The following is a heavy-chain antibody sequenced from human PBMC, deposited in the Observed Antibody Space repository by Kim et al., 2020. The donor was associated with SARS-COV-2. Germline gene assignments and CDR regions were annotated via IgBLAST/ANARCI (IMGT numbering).Heavy chain of an antibody. V-gene: IGHV3-30*01. Sequence: ATPVTGRLTISRNNSTSTVYLQVDSLGTEDTAVYYCARELGWELHYFDFWGQGTLVTVSS. CDR3: ARELGWELHYFDF. J-gene: IGHJ4*02. D-gene: IGHD1-26*01.